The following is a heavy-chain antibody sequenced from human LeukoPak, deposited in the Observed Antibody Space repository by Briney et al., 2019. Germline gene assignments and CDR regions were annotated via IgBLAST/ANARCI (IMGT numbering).Heavy chain of an antibody. V-gene: IGHV1-3*01. D-gene: IGHD1-26*01. CDR3: ARGLSGSYWDDY. Sequence: ASVKVSCKASGYTFTSYAMHWVRQAPGQRLEWMGWIDAGNGNTKYSQKFQGRVTITRDTSASTAYMELSSLRSEGTAVYYCARGLSGSYWDDYWGQGTLVTVSS. J-gene: IGHJ4*02. CDR1: GYTFTSYA. CDR2: IDAGNGNT.